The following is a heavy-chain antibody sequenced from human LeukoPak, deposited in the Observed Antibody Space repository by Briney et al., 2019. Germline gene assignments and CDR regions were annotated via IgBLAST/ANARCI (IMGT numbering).Heavy chain of an antibody. CDR2: ISSSSSYI. Sequence: GGSLRLSCAASGFTFSSYSMNWVRQAPGKGLEWVSSISSSSSYIYYADSVKGRSTISRDNAKNSLYLQMNSLRAEDTAVYYCARVEMATPHFDYWGQGTLVTVSS. D-gene: IGHD5-24*01. J-gene: IGHJ4*02. V-gene: IGHV3-21*01. CDR1: GFTFSSYS. CDR3: ARVEMATPHFDY.